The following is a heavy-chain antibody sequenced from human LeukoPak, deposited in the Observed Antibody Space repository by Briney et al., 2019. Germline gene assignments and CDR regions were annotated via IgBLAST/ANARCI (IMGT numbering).Heavy chain of an antibody. CDR1: GGSISSSSYY. CDR2: IYYSGST. J-gene: IGHJ4*02. D-gene: IGHD6-13*01. CDR3: ACRFRQQLAYEIDY. V-gene: IGHV4-39*01. Sequence: SSETLSLTCSVSGGSISSSSYYWGWIRQPPGKGLEWIGSIYYSGSTYYNPSLKRRVTISADTSKNQFSLKLSSATAADTAIYYCACRFRQQLAYEIDYWGQGTLVTVSS.